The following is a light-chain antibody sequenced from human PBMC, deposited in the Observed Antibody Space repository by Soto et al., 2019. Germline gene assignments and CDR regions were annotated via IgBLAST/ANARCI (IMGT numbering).Light chain of an antibody. V-gene: IGLV2-11*01. CDR3: CSYEDSDTFWV. J-gene: IGLJ3*02. CDR1: SSDVGGYNY. CDR2: DVS. Sequence: QSALTQPRSVSGSPGQSVTISCTGTSSDVGGYNYVSWYQQHPGKVPKVIIYDVSRRPSGVPDRFSGSKSGNTASLTISGLQAEDEADYYCCSYEDSDTFWVFGGGTKLTVL.